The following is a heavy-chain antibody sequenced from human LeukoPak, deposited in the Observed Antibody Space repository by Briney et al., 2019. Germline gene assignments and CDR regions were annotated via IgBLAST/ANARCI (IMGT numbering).Heavy chain of an antibody. D-gene: IGHD3-10*01. CDR1: GFTFSSYS. CDR3: AKSIGGEKYAYLRY. V-gene: IGHV3-21*01. J-gene: IGHJ4*02. Sequence: PGGSLRLSCAASGFTFSSYSMNWVRQAPGKGLEWVSSISSSSSYVYYADSVKGRFTISRDNSKNTLYLQMNSLRAEDTAVYYCAKSIGGEKYAYLRYWGQGTLVTVSS. CDR2: ISSSSSYV.